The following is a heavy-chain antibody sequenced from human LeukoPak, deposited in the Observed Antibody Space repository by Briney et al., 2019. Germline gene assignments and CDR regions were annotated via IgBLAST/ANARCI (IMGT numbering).Heavy chain of an antibody. CDR3: AREADYYDSSGAFDY. Sequence: GGSLRLSCAASGFTFSSYGMHWVRQAPGKGLEWVAVIWYDGSNKYYADSVKGRFTISRDNSKNTLYLQMNSLRAEDTAVYYCAREADYYDSSGAFDYWGQGTLVTVSS. D-gene: IGHD3-22*01. J-gene: IGHJ4*02. V-gene: IGHV3-33*01. CDR2: IWYDGSNK. CDR1: GFTFSSYG.